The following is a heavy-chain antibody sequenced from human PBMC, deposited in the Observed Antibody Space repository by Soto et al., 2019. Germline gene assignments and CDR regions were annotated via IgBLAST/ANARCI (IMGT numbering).Heavy chain of an antibody. CDR2: ISYGGDNK. Sequence: QVQLVESGGGVVQPGRALRLSCAASGFIFSDYAMHWVRQAPGKGLEWVAVISYGGDNKYYADSVRGRFAISRDNLKNTLYLQMNSLNPEDTAVYHCAKARPSTSWYGVEADFWGQGTLVTVSS. CDR1: GFIFSDYA. J-gene: IGHJ4*02. CDR3: AKARPSTSWYGVEADF. D-gene: IGHD6-13*01. V-gene: IGHV3-30*09.